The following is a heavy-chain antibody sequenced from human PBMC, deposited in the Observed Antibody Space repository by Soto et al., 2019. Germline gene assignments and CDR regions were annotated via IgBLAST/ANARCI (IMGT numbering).Heavy chain of an antibody. J-gene: IGHJ5*02. CDR3: AHIPNPCRSTSCYPHWFDP. CDR2: IYWDDDK. V-gene: IGHV2-5*02. Sequence: QITLKESGPTLVKPTQTLTLTCTFSGFSLSTSGVGVGWIRQPPGKALEWLALIYWDDDKRYSRSLKSRLNITKDTSKNQVVLTMTNMDPVDTATYYCAHIPNPCRSTSCYPHWFDPWGQGTLVTVSS. D-gene: IGHD2-2*01. CDR1: GFSLSTSGVG.